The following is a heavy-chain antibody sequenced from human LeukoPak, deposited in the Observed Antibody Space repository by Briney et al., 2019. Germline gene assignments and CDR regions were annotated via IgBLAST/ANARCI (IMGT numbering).Heavy chain of an antibody. V-gene: IGHV1-69*13. CDR2: IIPIFGTA. Sequence: SVKVSCKASGGTFSSYAISWVRQAPGQGLEWMGGIIPIFGTANYAQKFQGRVTITANESTSTAYMELSSLRSEDTAVYYCAREGYCSSTSCYSAFDIWGQGTMVTVSS. CDR1: GGTFSSYA. J-gene: IGHJ3*02. D-gene: IGHD2-2*01. CDR3: AREGYCSSTSCYSAFDI.